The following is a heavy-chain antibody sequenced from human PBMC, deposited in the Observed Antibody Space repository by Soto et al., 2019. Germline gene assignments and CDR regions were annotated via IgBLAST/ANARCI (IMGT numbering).Heavy chain of an antibody. CDR2: IIPIFGTA. CDR1: GGTFSSYA. D-gene: IGHD5-18*01. J-gene: IGHJ6*02. V-gene: IGHV1-69*13. Sequence: SVKVSCKASGGTFSSYAISWVRQAPGQGLEWMGGIIPIFGTANYAQKFQGRVTITADESTSTAYMELRSLRSEDTAVYYCQYSYRPYCEGMDVWGQGTTVTVSS. CDR3: QYSYRPYCEGMDV.